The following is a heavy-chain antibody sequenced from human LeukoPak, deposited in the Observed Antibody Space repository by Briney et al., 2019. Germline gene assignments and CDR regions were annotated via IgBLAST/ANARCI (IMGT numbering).Heavy chain of an antibody. CDR2: IGTAGDT. CDR1: GFTFSSYD. V-gene: IGHV3-13*01. D-gene: IGHD2-15*01. CDR3: ARDLWSCSGGSCGYYFDY. Sequence: GGSLRLSCAASGFTFSSYDMHWVRQATGKGLEWVSAIGTAGDTYYPGSVKGRFIISRENAKNSLYLQMNSLRAGDTAVYYCARDLWSCSGGSCGYYFDYWGQGTLVTVSS. J-gene: IGHJ4*02.